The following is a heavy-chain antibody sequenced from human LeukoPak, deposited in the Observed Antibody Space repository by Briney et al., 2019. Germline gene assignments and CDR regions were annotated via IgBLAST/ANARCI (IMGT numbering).Heavy chain of an antibody. D-gene: IGHD3-16*01. J-gene: IGHJ4*02. CDR2: ISGSGGST. Sequence: GGSLRLSCAVSGFTFSSYAMSWVRQAPGKGLEWVAGISGSGGSTYYADSVKGRFTISRDNSKKTLYMQMNSLRAEDTAVYYCEPSGRAWGDYWGRGTLVTVSS. CDR3: EPSGRAWGDY. CDR1: GFTFSSYA. V-gene: IGHV3-23*01.